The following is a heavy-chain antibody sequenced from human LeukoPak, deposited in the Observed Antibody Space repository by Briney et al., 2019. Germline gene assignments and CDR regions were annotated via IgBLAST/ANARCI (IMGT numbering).Heavy chain of an antibody. Sequence: SGKASCKAAGGTFSSYSIGWVRPAPGQGRGWMGGIIPIFGTANYAQKFQGRVTITTDESTSTAYMELSSLRSEDTAVYYCAGRGYSGWSYYYYYMDVWGKGTTVTVSS. CDR3: AGRGYSGWSYYYYYMDV. J-gene: IGHJ6*03. CDR1: GGTFSSYS. V-gene: IGHV1-69*05. D-gene: IGHD6-19*01. CDR2: IIPIFGTA.